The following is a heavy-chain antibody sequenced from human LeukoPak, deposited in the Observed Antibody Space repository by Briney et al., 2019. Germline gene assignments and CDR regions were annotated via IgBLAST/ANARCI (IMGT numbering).Heavy chain of an antibody. CDR3: AREGHYDILTGYSPVEYYYYYMDV. D-gene: IGHD3-9*01. V-gene: IGHV3-30*04. CDR1: GFTFNTYT. CDR2: MSYDGNDK. Sequence: GGSLRLSCAASGFTFNTYTIHWVRQAPGKGLEWVAVMSYDGNDKHYAASVKGRFTISRDNPKNTLYLQMNSLRAEDTAVYFCAREGHYDILTGYSPVEYYYYYMDVWGKGTTVTVSS. J-gene: IGHJ6*03.